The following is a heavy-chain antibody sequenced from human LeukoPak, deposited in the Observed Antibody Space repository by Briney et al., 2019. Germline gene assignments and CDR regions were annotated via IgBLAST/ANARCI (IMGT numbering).Heavy chain of an antibody. CDR3: ARDGGGVRGVISPVDY. D-gene: IGHD3-10*01. CDR2: IRYDGSNK. J-gene: IGHJ4*02. Sequence: GGSLRLSCAASGFTFSSYGMHWVRQAPGKGLEWVAFIRYDGSNKYYADSVKGRFTISRDNSKNTLYLQMNSLRAEDTAVYYCARDGGGVRGVISPVDYWGQGTLVTVSS. CDR1: GFTFSSYG. V-gene: IGHV3-30*02.